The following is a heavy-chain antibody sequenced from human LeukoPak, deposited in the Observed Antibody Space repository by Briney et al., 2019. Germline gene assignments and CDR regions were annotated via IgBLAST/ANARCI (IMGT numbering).Heavy chain of an antibody. CDR1: GFTVSSNY. V-gene: IGHV3-66*03. CDR2: IYSCGST. Sequence: GGSLRLSCAASGFTVSSNYMSWVRQAPGKGLEWVSVIYSCGSTYYADSVKGRFTISRDNSKNTLYLQINSLRAEDTAVYYCTAPVEMATNYYWGQGTLVTVSS. D-gene: IGHD5-24*01. J-gene: IGHJ4*02. CDR3: TAPVEMATNYY.